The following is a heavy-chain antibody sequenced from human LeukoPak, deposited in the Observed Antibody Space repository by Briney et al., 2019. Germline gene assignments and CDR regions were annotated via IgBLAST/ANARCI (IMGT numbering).Heavy chain of an antibody. CDR1: GFTVSSNY. CDR2: IYSGGST. V-gene: IGHV3-53*01. D-gene: IGHD6-13*01. CDR3: AKSGSTSWYLDY. Sequence: PGGSLRLSCAASGFTVSSNYMSWVRQAPGKGLEWVSVIYSGGSTYYADSVKGRFTISRDNSKNTLYLQMNSLRAEDAAVYYCAKSGSTSWYLDYWGQGTLVTVSS. J-gene: IGHJ4*02.